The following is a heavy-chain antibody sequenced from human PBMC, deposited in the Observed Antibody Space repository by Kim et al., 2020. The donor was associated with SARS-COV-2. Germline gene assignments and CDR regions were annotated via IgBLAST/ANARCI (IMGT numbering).Heavy chain of an antibody. CDR1: GGSISSYY. V-gene: IGHV4-59*01. D-gene: IGHD6-19*01. J-gene: IGHJ6*02. CDR2: IYYSGST. Sequence: SETLSLTCTVSGGSISSYYWSWIRQPPGKGLEWIGYIYYSGSTNYNPSLKSRVTISVDTSKNQFSLKLSSVTAADTAVYYCARAGQWLGLYYYYGMDVWGQGTTVTVSS. CDR3: ARAGQWLGLYYYYGMDV.